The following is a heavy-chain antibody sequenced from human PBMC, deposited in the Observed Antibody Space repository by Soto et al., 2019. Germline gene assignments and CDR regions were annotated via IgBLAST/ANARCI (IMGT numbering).Heavy chain of an antibody. CDR3: ARGGYQLLFAFDI. J-gene: IGHJ3*02. V-gene: IGHV3-74*01. Sequence: EVQLVESGGGLVQPGGSLSLSCAASGFTFSSYWMHWVRQAPGKGLVWVSRINSDGSSTTYADSVKGRFTISRDNAKNTLYLQMNSLRAEDTAVYYCARGGYQLLFAFDIWGQGTMVTVSS. CDR2: INSDGSST. CDR1: GFTFSSYW. D-gene: IGHD2-2*01.